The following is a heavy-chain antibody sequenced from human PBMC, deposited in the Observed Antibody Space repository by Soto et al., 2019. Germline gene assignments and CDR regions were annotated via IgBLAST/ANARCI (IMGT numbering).Heavy chain of an antibody. CDR1: IDSRSSFY. CDR3: ARKRLAVTGPFDY. D-gene: IGHD6-19*01. J-gene: IGHJ4*02. CDR2: IYYTGST. V-gene: IGHV4-59*01. Sequence: PSETIALNCTVSIDSRSSFYWSWIREPPGKGLEWIGYIYYTGSTNYNPSLKSRVTISVDTSMNQVSLNLTSVTAADTAVYYCARKRLAVTGPFDYSGQAPLV.